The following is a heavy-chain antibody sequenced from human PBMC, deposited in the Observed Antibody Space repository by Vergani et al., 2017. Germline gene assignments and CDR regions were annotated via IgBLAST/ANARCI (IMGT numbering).Heavy chain of an antibody. Sequence: QVQLQQWGAGLLKPSETLSLTCAVYGGSFSGYYWSWIRQPPGKGLEWIGEINHSGSTNYNPSLKSRVTISVDTSKSQFSLKLSSVTAADTAVYYCARQQGSSSGWYRLDYWGQGTLVTVSS. D-gene: IGHD6-19*01. J-gene: IGHJ4*02. CDR1: GGSFSGYY. CDR2: INHSGST. V-gene: IGHV4-34*01. CDR3: ARQQGSSSGWYRLDY.